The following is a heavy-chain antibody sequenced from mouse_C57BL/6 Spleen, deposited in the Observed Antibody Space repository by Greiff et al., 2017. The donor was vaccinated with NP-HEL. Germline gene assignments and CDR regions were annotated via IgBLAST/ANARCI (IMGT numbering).Heavy chain of an antibody. J-gene: IGHJ2*01. V-gene: IGHV3-6*01. CDR1: GYSITSGYY. Sequence: EVKVEESGPGLVKPSQSLSLTCSVTGYSITSGYYWNWIRQFPGNKLEWMGYISYDGSNNYNPSLKNRISITRDTSKNQFFLKLNSVTTEDTATYYGARVPYYSNYLYYFDYWGQGTTLTVSS. CDR3: ARVPYYSNYLYYFDY. D-gene: IGHD2-5*01. CDR2: ISYDGSN.